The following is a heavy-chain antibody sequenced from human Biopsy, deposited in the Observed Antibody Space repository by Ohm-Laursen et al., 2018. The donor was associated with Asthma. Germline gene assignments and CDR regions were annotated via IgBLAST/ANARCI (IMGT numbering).Heavy chain of an antibody. CDR2: IYSGGTS. D-gene: IGHD3-22*01. CDR1: GFTVSTNG. Sequence: SLRLSCAASGFTVSTNGMSWVRQPPGKGLKWVSVIYSGGTSHTADSVRGRFTISRDYSKNTLYLQMHSLRAEDTAVYYCARGDSSNWSHYYFDYWGQGTLVTVSS. V-gene: IGHV3-53*01. J-gene: IGHJ4*02. CDR3: ARGDSSNWSHYYFDY.